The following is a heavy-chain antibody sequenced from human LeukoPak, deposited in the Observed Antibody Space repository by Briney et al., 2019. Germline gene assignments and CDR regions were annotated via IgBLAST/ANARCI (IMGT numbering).Heavy chain of an antibody. D-gene: IGHD3-16*01. J-gene: IGHJ4*02. CDR3: TTEYFGGFEY. V-gene: IGHV3-15*01. CDR1: RFTFNSYA. Sequence: GGSLRLSCAASRFTFNSYAMSWVRQAPGKGLEWVGRVKNRGDGMATDYAAPVKGRFIISRDDSKKTVYLQMDSLKTEDTAVYFCTTEYFGGFEYWGQGTLVTVSS. CDR2: VKNRGDGMAT.